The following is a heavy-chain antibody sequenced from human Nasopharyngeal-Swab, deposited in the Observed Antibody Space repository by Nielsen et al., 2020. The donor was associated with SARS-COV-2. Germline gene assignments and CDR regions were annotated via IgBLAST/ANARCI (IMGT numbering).Heavy chain of an antibody. D-gene: IGHD1-26*01. CDR3: ARERSSSIVGATFFDY. CDR1: GFTFSSYS. J-gene: IGHJ4*02. CDR2: ISSSSSYI. V-gene: IGHV3-21*01. Sequence: GGSLRLSCAASGFTFSSYSMNWVRQAPGKGLEWVSSISSSSSYIYYADSVKGRFTISRDNAKNSLYLQMNSLRAEDTAVYYCARERSSSIVGATFFDYWGQGTLVTVSS.